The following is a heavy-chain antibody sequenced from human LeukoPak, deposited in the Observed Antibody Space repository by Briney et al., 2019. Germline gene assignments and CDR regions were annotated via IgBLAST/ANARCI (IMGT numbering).Heavy chain of an antibody. V-gene: IGHV4-34*01. CDR2: INHSGST. Sequence: SETLSLTCAVYGGSFSGYYWSWIRQPPGKGLEWIGEINHSGSTNYNPSLKSRVTISVDTSKNQFSLKLSSVTAADTAVYYCAGARRGSTSSPFRSSIAARNYFDYWGQGTLVTVSS. CDR1: GGSFSGYY. CDR3: AGARRGSTSSPFRSSIAARNYFDY. D-gene: IGHD6-6*01. J-gene: IGHJ4*02.